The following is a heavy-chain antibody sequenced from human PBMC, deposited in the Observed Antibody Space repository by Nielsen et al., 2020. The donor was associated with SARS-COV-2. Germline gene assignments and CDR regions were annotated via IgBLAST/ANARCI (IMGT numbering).Heavy chain of an antibody. J-gene: IGHJ6*02. CDR1: GYTFTSYY. CDR3: ARVATSGTTYYYYYGMDV. V-gene: IGHV1-46*01. Sequence: ASVKVSCKASGYTFTSYYMHWVRQAPGQGLEWMGIINPSGGSTSYAQKFQGRVTMTRDTSTSTVYMELSSLRSEDTAVYYCARVATSGTTYYYYYGMDVWGQGTTVTVSS. D-gene: IGHD1-1*01. CDR2: INPSGGST.